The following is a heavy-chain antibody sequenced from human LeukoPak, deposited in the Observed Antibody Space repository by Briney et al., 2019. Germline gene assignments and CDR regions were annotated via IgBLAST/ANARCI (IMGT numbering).Heavy chain of an antibody. D-gene: IGHD2-21*01. CDR2: TSRGGSDI. CDR1: GFTFSNHE. CDR3: VRGRLIRLENFFDY. J-gene: IGHJ4*02. Sequence: GGSLRLSCVTSGFTFSNHEMNWVRQAPGKGLEWVAYTSRGGSDISYADSAKGRFTISSDIASNTLYLQMNSLRVEDTAVYFCVRGRLIRLENFFDYWGQGTLVTVSS. V-gene: IGHV3-48*03.